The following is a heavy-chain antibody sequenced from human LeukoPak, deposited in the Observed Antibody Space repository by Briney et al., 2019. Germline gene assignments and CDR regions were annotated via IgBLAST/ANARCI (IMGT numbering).Heavy chain of an antibody. CDR2: ISSSGSTI. CDR1: GFTFSDYY. J-gene: IGHJ4*02. CDR3: ARVMRWLHPLDY. Sequence: GGSLRLSCAASGFTFSDYYMSWIRQAPGKGLEWVSYISSSGSTIYYADSVKGRFTISGDNAKNSLYLQMNSLRAEDTAVYYCARVMRWLHPLDYWGQGTLVTVSS. V-gene: IGHV3-11*01. D-gene: IGHD5-24*01.